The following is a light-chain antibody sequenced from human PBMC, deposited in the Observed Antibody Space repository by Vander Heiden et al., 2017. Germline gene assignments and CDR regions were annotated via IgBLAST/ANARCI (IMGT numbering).Light chain of an antibody. Sequence: QSALTQPPSASGSPVQSVAIACPGTSRAVGAYNYVSWYQQHPGNARKLIIYACSKRPSGVPDRFAGSKSGNTAFPTVSGLQAEDEADYYCSSHAGSSAVFGGGTTVTVL. J-gene: IGLJ3*02. CDR2: ACS. CDR1: SRAVGAYNY. V-gene: IGLV2-8*01. CDR3: SSHAGSSAV.